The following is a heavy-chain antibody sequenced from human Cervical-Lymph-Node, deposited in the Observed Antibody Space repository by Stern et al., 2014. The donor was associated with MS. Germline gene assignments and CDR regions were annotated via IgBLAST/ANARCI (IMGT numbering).Heavy chain of an antibody. CDR2: TLPIFGAA. J-gene: IGHJ5*02. CDR1: GGTFSSYA. V-gene: IGHV1-69*01. CDR3: AIRPNYSYNWFDP. D-gene: IGHD3-10*01. Sequence: VQLVESGAEVKKPGSSVKVSCKASGGTFSSYAISWVRQAPGQGLEWMGGTLPIFGAANCAQKFQGRVTITADESTSTAYMELSSLRSEDTAVYYCAIRPNYSYNWFDPWGQGTLVTVSS.